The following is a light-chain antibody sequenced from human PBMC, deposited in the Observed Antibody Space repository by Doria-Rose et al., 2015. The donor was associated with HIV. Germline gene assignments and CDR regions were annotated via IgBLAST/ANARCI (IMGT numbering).Light chain of an antibody. Sequence: EIVLTQSPESLGMSLGERATLNCKSNQSLLYTSKNYLAWYQQSPGQPPTLLIYWASTRQSGVPARFSGSGSGTDFTLTISSLEAEDVAVYDCQQYYDTPSFGPGTTVDIK. CDR2: WAS. J-gene: IGKJ3*01. CDR1: QSLLYTSKNY. V-gene: IGKV4-1*01. CDR3: QQYYDTPS.